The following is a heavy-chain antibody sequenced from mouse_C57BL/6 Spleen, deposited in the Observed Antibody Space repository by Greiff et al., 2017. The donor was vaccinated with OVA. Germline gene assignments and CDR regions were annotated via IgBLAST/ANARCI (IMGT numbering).Heavy chain of an antibody. CDR3: STTAQATYFDY. D-gene: IGHD3-2*02. Sequence: EVQLQESGTVLARPGASVKMSCKTSGYTFTSYWMHWVKQWPGQGLEWIGAIYPGNSDTSYNQKFKGKAKLTAVTSASTAYMELSSLTNEDSAVYYCSTTAQATYFDYWGQGTTLTVSS. J-gene: IGHJ2*01. CDR2: IYPGNSDT. CDR1: GYTFTSYW. V-gene: IGHV1-5*01.